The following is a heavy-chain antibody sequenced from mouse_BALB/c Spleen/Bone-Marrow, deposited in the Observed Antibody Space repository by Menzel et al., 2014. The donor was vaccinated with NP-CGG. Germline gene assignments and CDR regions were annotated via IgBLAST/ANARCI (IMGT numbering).Heavy chain of an antibody. CDR1: GYSITSDYA. V-gene: IGHV3-2*02. J-gene: IGHJ2*01. D-gene: IGHD1-1*01. CDR2: INYSGST. Sequence: ESGPGLVKPSQSLSLTCTVTGYSITSDYAWNWIRQFPGNKLEWMGYINYSGSTSYNPSLKSRISITRDTSKNQFFLQLNSVTTEDTATYYCTRLYYYGSSYFDYWGQGTTLTVSS. CDR3: TRLYYYGSSYFDY.